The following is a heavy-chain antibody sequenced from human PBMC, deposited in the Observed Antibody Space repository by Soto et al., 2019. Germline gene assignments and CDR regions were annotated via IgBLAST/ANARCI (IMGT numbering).Heavy chain of an antibody. D-gene: IGHD2-2*01. V-gene: IGHV1-46*03. Sequence: ASVKVSCKASGYTFTSYYMHWVRQAPGQGLEWMGIIKPSGGSTSYAQKFQGRVTMTRDTSTSTVYMELSSLRSEDTAVYYCARESRGGYCSSTSCYNFDYWGQGTLVTVSS. CDR2: IKPSGGST. J-gene: IGHJ4*02. CDR3: ARESRGGYCSSTSCYNFDY. CDR1: GYTFTSYY.